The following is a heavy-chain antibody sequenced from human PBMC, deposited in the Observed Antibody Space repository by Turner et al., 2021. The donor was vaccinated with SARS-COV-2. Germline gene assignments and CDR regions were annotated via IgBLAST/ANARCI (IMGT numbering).Heavy chain of an antibody. J-gene: IGHJ6*02. Sequence: QVQLVQSGAEVQKPGASVKVSCKVSGYTLTEFSMHWVRQAPGKGLEWMGAFDPEDGETIYAQKFQGRVSMTEDTSTDTAYMELSSLRSEDTAVYYCATVPVVPAAIGYYYYYGMDVWGQGTTVTVSS. V-gene: IGHV1-24*01. CDR3: ATVPVVPAAIGYYYYYGMDV. CDR2: FDPEDGET. CDR1: GYTLTEFS. D-gene: IGHD2-2*02.